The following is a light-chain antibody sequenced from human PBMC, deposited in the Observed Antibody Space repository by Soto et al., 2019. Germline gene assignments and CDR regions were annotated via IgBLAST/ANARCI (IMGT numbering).Light chain of an antibody. CDR3: HQRPSWPRT. J-gene: IGKJ2*02. Sequence: IGVTQAPATLSISTGERATLSCGASQSVTTNLAWYQQKPGQAPRLLIYQTSIRAAGIPARFSASGSGTDFTLTISDVQPEDFALYYCHQRPSWPRTFGQGS. V-gene: IGKV3-11*01. CDR1: QSVTTN. CDR2: QTS.